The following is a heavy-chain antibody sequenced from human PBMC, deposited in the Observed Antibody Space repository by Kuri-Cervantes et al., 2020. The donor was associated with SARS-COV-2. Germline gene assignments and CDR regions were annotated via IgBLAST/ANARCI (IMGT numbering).Heavy chain of an antibody. CDR2: ISYDGNNK. CDR1: GFKFSRTD. J-gene: IGHJ4*02. CDR3: AKDGAGARDF. D-gene: IGHD4/OR15-4a*01. V-gene: IGHV3-30*18. Sequence: GESLKISCAASGFKFSRTDMHWVRQAPGKGLEWVAFISYDGNNKKCIASGKGRFTISRDNSQNKLYLQMRSLRPEDTAMYYCAKDGAGARDFWGQGTLVTVSS.